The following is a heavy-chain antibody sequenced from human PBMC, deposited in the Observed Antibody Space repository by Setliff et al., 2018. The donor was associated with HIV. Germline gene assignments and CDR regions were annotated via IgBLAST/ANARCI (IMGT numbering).Heavy chain of an antibody. D-gene: IGHD2-2*01. CDR2: ISSSGTTI. V-gene: IGHV3-48*03. CDR1: GFTFSNYE. Sequence: GGSLRLSCAASGFTFSNYEMNWVRQAPGKGLEWVSYISSSGTTIYYADSVKGRFTISRDNAKNSLSLQMNSLRAEDTAVYYCARGEPTILVVPAAFFDYWGQGTLVTVSS. J-gene: IGHJ4*02. CDR3: ARGEPTILVVPAAFFDY.